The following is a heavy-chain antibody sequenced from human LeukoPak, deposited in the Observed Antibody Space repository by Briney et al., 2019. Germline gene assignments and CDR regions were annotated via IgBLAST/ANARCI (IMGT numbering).Heavy chain of an antibody. D-gene: IGHD4-17*01. CDR2: IYPGDSDT. CDR3: ARLHYGDYFDY. CDR1: GYSFTSYW. J-gene: IGHJ4*02. Sequence: GESLKISWNGSGYSFTSYWIGWVRQMPRQGLEWMGIIYPGDSDTRYSPFFQGQVTISADKSISTAYLQWSSLKASDTAMYYCARLHYGDYFDYWGQGTLVTVSS. V-gene: IGHV5-51*01.